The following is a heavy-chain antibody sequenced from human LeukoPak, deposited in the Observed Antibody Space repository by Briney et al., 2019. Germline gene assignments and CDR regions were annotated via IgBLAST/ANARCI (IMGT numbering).Heavy chain of an antibody. Sequence: PSETLSLTCTVSGGSISSYYWSWIRQPPGKGLEWIGYIYYSGSTNYNPSLKSRVTISVDTSKNQFSLKLSSVTAADTAVYYCARDLGGDRPYHYWGQGTLVTVSS. J-gene: IGHJ4*02. D-gene: IGHD2-21*01. CDR2: IYYSGST. V-gene: IGHV4-59*01. CDR1: GGSISSYY. CDR3: ARDLGGDRPYHY.